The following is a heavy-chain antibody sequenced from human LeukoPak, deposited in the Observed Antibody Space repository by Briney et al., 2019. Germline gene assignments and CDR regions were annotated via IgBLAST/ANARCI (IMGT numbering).Heavy chain of an antibody. CDR2: ISSSSTYI. CDR1: GFTFSSYS. Sequence: PGGSLRLSCAAPGFTFSSYSVHWVRQAPGKGLEWVSSISSSSTYIYYADSVKGRFTISRDNAKNSLSLQMNSLRAEDTAVYYCAREGRYGYNYYWYFDLWGRGTLVTVSS. CDR3: AREGRYGYNYYWYFDL. J-gene: IGHJ2*01. V-gene: IGHV3-21*01. D-gene: IGHD5-24*01.